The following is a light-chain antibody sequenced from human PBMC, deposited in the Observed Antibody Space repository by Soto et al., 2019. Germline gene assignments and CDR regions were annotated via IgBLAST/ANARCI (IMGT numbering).Light chain of an antibody. CDR2: DVS. Sequence: QSALTQPASVSGSPGQSITISCTGTSSDVGGYNSVSWYQQHPGKAPKLMVYDVSNRPSGVSNRFSGSKSGNTASLTISGLQADDEADYYCSSYTISTTSYVFGTGTKLTVL. J-gene: IGLJ1*01. CDR1: SSDVGGYNS. CDR3: SSYTISTTSYV. V-gene: IGLV2-14*01.